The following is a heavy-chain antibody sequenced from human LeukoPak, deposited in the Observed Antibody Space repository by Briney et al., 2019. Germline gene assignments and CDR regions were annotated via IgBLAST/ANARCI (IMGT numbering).Heavy chain of an antibody. CDR3: ARRHAVAGSFDY. CDR2: IKHDGSEK. CDR1: GVTLSNHW. V-gene: IGHV3-7*01. Sequence: GGSLRLSCAASGVTLSNHWMTWVRQAPGKGLEWVANIKHDGSEKYYVDSGKGRFTASRDNAETSLFLQMNSLRAEDTAVYYCARRHAVAGSFDYWGQGTLVTVSS. D-gene: IGHD6-19*01. J-gene: IGHJ4*02.